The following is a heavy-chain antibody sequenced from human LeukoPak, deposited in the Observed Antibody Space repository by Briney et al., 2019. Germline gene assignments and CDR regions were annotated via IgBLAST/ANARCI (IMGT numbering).Heavy chain of an antibody. CDR3: VRSITMATENAFDV. V-gene: IGHV3-48*04. Sequence: GGSLRLSCAASGFTFRSYSMNWVRQAPGKGLEWVSYMTRSSRNIRYADSVQGRFTMSRDNGKNPLYLQMDRLRAEDTAVYYCVRSITMATENAFDVWGQGTMVTVSS. CDR2: MTRSSRNI. CDR1: GFTFRSYS. J-gene: IGHJ3*01. D-gene: IGHD3-10*01.